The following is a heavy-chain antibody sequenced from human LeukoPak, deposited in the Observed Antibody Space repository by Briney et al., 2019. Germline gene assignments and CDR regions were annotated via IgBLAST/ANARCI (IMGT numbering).Heavy chain of an antibody. J-gene: IGHJ6*02. CDR2: IYTSGST. V-gene: IGHV4-4*07. CDR1: GGSISSYY. D-gene: IGHD3-10*01. Sequence: SEALSFTCTVSGGSISSYYWSWIRQPAGKGLEWIGRIYTSGSTNYHPSLKSRVTMSVDTSKNQFSLKVSSVTAADTAVYYCARDTLVTMVRRVNYYYYYGMDVWGQGTTVTVSS. CDR3: ARDTLVTMVRRVNYYYYYGMDV.